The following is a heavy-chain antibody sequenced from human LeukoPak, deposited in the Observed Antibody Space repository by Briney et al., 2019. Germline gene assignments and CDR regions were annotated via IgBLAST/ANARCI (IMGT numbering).Heavy chain of an antibody. J-gene: IGHJ4*02. Sequence: GGSLRLSCAASGFTFSNNWMHWVRQAPGKGLEWVSAISGSGDSTYYAGSVKGRFTISRDNSKNTLYLQMNSLRAEDTALYYCAKSKTGTGAFDYWGQGTLATVSS. CDR3: AKSKTGTGAFDY. CDR2: ISGSGDST. V-gene: IGHV3-23*01. CDR1: GFTFSNNW.